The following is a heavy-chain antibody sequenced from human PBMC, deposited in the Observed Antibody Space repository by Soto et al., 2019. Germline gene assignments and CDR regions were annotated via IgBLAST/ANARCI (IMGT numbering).Heavy chain of an antibody. D-gene: IGHD3-10*01. CDR3: ARGVGSGSYYNQYNWFDP. CDR2: ISAYNGNT. Sequence: GASVKVSCKASGYTFTSYGISWVRQAPGQGLEWMGWISAYNGNTNYAQKVQGRVTMTTDTSTSTAYMELRSLRSDDTAVYYCARGVGSGSYYNQYNWFDPWGQGTLVTGSS. V-gene: IGHV1-18*01. J-gene: IGHJ5*02. CDR1: GYTFTSYG.